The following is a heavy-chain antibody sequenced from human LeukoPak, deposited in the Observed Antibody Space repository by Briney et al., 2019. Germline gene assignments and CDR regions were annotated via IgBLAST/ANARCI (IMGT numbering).Heavy chain of an antibody. CDR2: INHSGST. V-gene: IGHV4-34*01. CDR3: ARRRYYEHFDY. D-gene: IGHD3-16*01. Sequence: SETLSLTCAVYGGSFSGYYWSWIRQPPGKGLEWIGEINHSGSTNYNPSLESRVTISVDTSKNQFSLKLSSVTAADTAVYYCARRRYYEHFDYWGQGTLVTVSS. J-gene: IGHJ4*02. CDR1: GGSFSGYY.